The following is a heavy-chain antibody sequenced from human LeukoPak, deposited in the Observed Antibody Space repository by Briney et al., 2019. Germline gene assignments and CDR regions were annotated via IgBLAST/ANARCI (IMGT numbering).Heavy chain of an antibody. V-gene: IGHV1-69*13. CDR2: IIPIFGTA. J-gene: IGHJ5*02. D-gene: IGHD3-22*01. Sequence: SVKVSCKASGYTFTGYYMHWVRQAPGQGLEWMGGIIPIFGTANYAQKFQGRVTITADESTSTAYMELSSLRSEDTAVYYCAREGYYDSSGEEVFDPWGQGTLVTVSS. CDR3: AREGYYDSSGEEVFDP. CDR1: GYTFTGYY.